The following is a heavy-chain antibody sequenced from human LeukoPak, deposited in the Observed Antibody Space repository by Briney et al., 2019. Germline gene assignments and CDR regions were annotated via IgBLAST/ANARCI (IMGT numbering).Heavy chain of an antibody. V-gene: IGHV3-23*01. CDR1: GFTFSTDA. J-gene: IGHJ4*02. CDR2: ISDSGGNT. Sequence: GGSLRLSCAASGFTFSTDAMNWVRQAPGKGLELVSGISDSGGNTYYADSVKARFTISRHKSKNTLDLQMNSLTAEAPAVSYCAKGTMHDYWGQGTLVTVSS. CDR3: AKGTMHDY. D-gene: IGHD4/OR15-4a*01.